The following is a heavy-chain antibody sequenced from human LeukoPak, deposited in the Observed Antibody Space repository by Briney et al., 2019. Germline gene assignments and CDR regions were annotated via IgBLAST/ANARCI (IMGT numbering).Heavy chain of an antibody. D-gene: IGHD1-1*01. J-gene: IGHJ5*02. V-gene: IGHV3-20*04. CDR3: ARGIDDGDNWFDP. CDR2: HYWNGGST. Sequence: PWGALRISCSASGFTFQYYGMGRVRQAPREGAEWGFGHYWNGGSTGYADSVKGRFTISRDNAKNSLYLQMNSLRAEDTALYYCARGIDDGDNWFDPWGQGTLVTVSS. CDR1: GFTFQYYG.